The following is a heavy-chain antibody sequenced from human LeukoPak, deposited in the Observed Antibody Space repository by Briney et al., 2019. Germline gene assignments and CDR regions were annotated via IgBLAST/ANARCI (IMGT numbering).Heavy chain of an antibody. CDR3: ARVNPYYYYMDV. Sequence: ASVKVSCKASGYTFTGYDINWVRQATGQGLEWMGWMNPNSGNTGYAQKFQGRVTMTRNTSISTAYMELSSLRSEDTAVYYCARVNPYYYYMDVWGKGTTVTVSS. D-gene: IGHD1-14*01. CDR2: MNPNSGNT. J-gene: IGHJ6*03. CDR1: GYTFTGYD. V-gene: IGHV1-8*01.